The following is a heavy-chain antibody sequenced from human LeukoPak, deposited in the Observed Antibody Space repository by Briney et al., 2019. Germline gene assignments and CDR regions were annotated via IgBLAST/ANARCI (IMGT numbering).Heavy chain of an antibody. Sequence: ASVKVSCKASGYTFTGHYVHWLRQAPGQGLEWMAWINPNTSVTNFAQKFQGRVTLTRDTSISTAYMELSRLTSDDTAIYYCARDPSNSGYDYLYYFDYWGQGTLVTVSS. J-gene: IGHJ4*02. CDR1: GYTFTGHY. CDR2: INPNTSVT. CDR3: ARDPSNSGYDYLYYFDY. V-gene: IGHV1-2*02. D-gene: IGHD5-12*01.